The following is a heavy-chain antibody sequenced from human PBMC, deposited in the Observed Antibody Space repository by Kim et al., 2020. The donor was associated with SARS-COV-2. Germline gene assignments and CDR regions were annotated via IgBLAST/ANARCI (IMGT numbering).Heavy chain of an antibody. D-gene: IGHD3-16*01. CDR2: INYNGGT. Sequence: SETLSLTCSVSGGPISGYWSWIRQPPGKGLEWIGYINYNGGTAYNPSLKSRVSMSVDTHNNRFSLKMSSVSAVDTAVYYCARLHNYGHEEFGPWGQGTPVTVSS. J-gene: IGHJ5*02. V-gene: IGHV4-59*13. CDR1: GGPISGY. CDR3: ARLHNYGHEEFGP.